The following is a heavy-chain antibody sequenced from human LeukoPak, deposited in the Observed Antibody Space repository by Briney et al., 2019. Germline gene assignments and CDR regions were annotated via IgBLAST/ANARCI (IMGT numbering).Heavy chain of an antibody. V-gene: IGHV3-33*05. D-gene: IGHD3-9*01. CDR2: MSYEGNNI. CDR1: GLYA. Sequence: PGGSLRLSCAASGLYAVHRVRQAPGKGLEWVAIMSYEGNNIFYANSVKGRFTISRDNSKNTVYLQMNTLGAEDTAVYYCARGLRYFDWLLNYWGQGTLVTVSS. CDR3: ARGLRYFDWLLNY. J-gene: IGHJ4*02.